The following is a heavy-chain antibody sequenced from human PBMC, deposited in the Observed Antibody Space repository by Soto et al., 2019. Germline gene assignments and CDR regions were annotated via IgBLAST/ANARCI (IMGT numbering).Heavy chain of an antibody. CDR1: GFTFSSYA. CDR2: ISGSGGST. CDR3: ARGGRFLEWLSLYDAFDI. D-gene: IGHD3-3*01. J-gene: IGHJ3*02. Sequence: LRLSCAASGFTFSSYAMSWVRQAPGKGLEWVSAISGSGGSTYYADSVKGRFTISRDNSKNTLYLQMNSLRAEDTAVYYCARGGRFLEWLSLYDAFDIWGQGTMVTVS. V-gene: IGHV3-23*01.